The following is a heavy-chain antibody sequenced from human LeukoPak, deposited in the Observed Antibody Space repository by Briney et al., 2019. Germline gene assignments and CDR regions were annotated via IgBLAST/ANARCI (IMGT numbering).Heavy chain of an antibody. Sequence: GGSLRLSCAASGFTFSSYAMSWVRQAPGKGLEWVSAISGSGGSTYYADSVKGRFTISRDNSKNTLYLQMNSLRAEDMAVYYCAKDAHCSSTSCYTSGGAFDIWGQGTMVTVSS. J-gene: IGHJ3*02. D-gene: IGHD2-2*02. CDR1: GFTFSSYA. CDR3: AKDAHCSSTSCYTSGGAFDI. V-gene: IGHV3-23*01. CDR2: ISGSGGST.